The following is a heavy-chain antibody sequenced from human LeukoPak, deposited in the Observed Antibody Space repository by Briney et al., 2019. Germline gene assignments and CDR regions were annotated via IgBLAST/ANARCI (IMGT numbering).Heavy chain of an antibody. CDR2: ISYDGSNK. CDR3: ARGFPSDY. J-gene: IGHJ4*02. Sequence: PGRSLRLSCAASGFTFSSYAMHWVRQAPGKGLEWVAVISYDGSNKYYADSVKGRFTISRDNAKNSLYLQMNSLRAEDTAVYYCARGFPSDYWGQGTLVTVSS. V-gene: IGHV3-30*04. CDR1: GFTFSSYA.